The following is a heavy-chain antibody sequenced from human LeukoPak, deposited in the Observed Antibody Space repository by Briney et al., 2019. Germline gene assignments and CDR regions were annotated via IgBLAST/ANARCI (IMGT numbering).Heavy chain of an antibody. D-gene: IGHD1-14*01. CDR2: INPNNGGT. CDR3: ARDPGRYFDY. J-gene: IGHJ4*02. V-gene: IGHV1-2*02. CDR1: GYTFTGYH. Sequence: ASVKVSCKASGYTFTGYHMHWVRQAPGQGLEWMGLINPNNGGTNYAQKFQGRVTMTRDTSISTAYMELRRLRSDDTAVYYCARDPGRYFDYWGQGTLVTVSS.